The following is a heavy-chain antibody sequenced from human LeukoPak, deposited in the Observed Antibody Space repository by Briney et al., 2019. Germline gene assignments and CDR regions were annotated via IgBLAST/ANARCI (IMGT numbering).Heavy chain of an antibody. CDR2: ISSDESST. CDR1: GFTFSIYW. CDR3: AREGGSFLRYFDS. Sequence: GSLRLSCAASGFTFSIYWMHWVRHAPGEGLVWVSRISSDESSTNYADSVKGRFTISRDNTKNTLYLQMNSLRAEDTAVYFCAREGGSFLRYFDSWGQGTLVTVSS. D-gene: IGHD1-26*01. V-gene: IGHV3-74*01. J-gene: IGHJ4*02.